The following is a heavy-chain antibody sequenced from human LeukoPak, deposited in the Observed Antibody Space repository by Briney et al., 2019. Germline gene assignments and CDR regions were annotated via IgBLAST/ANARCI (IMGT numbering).Heavy chain of an antibody. CDR2: INAYNGYT. J-gene: IGHJ4*02. CDR1: GYTFTNYG. Sequence: GASVKVSCKPSGYTFTNYGISWVRQAPGQGLAGMGWINAYNGYTKYAQRVQGRVTMTTDTSTGTAYMELRSLTSDDTAVYYCARDGYYDSSDSNFFDYWGQGTLVTVSS. D-gene: IGHD3-22*01. V-gene: IGHV1-18*01. CDR3: ARDGYYDSSDSNFFDY.